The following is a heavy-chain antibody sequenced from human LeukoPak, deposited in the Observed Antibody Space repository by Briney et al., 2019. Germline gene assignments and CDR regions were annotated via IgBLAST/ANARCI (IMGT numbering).Heavy chain of an antibody. Sequence: SETLSLTCTVSGYSISSGYYWGWIRQPPGKGLEWIGSIYYSGSTYYNPSLKSRVTISVDTSKNQFSLKLSSVTAADTAVYYCATRGYWGQGTLVTVSS. V-gene: IGHV4-38-2*02. J-gene: IGHJ4*02. D-gene: IGHD1-26*01. CDR3: ATRGY. CDR1: GYSISSGYY. CDR2: IYYSGST.